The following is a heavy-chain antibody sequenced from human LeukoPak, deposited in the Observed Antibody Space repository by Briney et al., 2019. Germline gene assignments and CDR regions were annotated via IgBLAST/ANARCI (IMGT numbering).Heavy chain of an antibody. CDR3: AKSRSGGNYGDFDY. Sequence: GGSLRLSCAASGFTFDDYAMHWVRQAPGKGLGWVSGITWNSGSIDYADSVKGRFTISRDNAKNSPYLQMNSLRAEDTALYYCAKSRSGGNYGDFDYWGQGTLVTVSS. CDR2: ITWNSGSI. D-gene: IGHD1-7*01. J-gene: IGHJ4*02. V-gene: IGHV3-9*01. CDR1: GFTFDDYA.